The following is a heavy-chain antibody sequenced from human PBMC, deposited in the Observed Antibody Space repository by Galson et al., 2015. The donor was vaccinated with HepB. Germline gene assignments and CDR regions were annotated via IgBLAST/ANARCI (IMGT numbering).Heavy chain of an antibody. CDR3: AGQGVDGDYAGFDY. J-gene: IGHJ4*02. D-gene: IGHD4-17*01. CDR1: GFTFSSYA. Sequence: SLRLSCAASGFTFSSYAMSWVRQAPGTGLEWVSTIRGSGGRTNYADSVKGRFTISRDNSKNTLYLQMNSLRAEDTAVYYCAGQGVDGDYAGFDYWGQGTLVTVSS. V-gene: IGHV3-23*01. CDR2: IRGSGGRT.